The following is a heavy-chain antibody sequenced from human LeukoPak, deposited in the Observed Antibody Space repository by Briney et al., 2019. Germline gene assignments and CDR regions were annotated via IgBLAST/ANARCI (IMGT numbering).Heavy chain of an antibody. Sequence: GGSLRLSCAASGFTFSDYYMSWIRQAPGKGLEWVSYISSSGSTIYYADSVKGRFTISRDNAKNSLYLQMNSLRAEDTAVYYCARVSHSSSWFFDYWGQGTLVTVSS. J-gene: IGHJ4*02. CDR3: ARVSHSSSWFFDY. CDR2: ISSSGSTI. D-gene: IGHD6-13*01. V-gene: IGHV3-11*01. CDR1: GFTFSDYY.